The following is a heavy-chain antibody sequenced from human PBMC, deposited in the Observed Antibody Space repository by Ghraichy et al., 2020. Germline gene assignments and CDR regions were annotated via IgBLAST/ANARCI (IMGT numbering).Heavy chain of an antibody. CDR3: ARRGAVAGRPNHYFDY. CDR1: GYSFTTYW. V-gene: IGHV5-51*01. CDR2: IDPDDSDT. Sequence: GESLNISCKGSGYSFTTYWIGWVRQMPGKGLEWMGIIDPDDSDTRYSLSFQGQVTISADKSISTAYLQWSSLKASDTAMYYCARRGAVAGRPNHYFDYWGQGTLVTVSS. J-gene: IGHJ4*02. D-gene: IGHD6-19*01.